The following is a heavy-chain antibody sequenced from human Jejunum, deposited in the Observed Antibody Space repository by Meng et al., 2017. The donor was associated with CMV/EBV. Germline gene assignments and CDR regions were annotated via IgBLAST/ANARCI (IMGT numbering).Heavy chain of an antibody. V-gene: IGHV3-53*01. J-gene: IGHJ4*02. CDR1: RGNS. D-gene: IGHD3-3*01. Sequence: RGNSLTWVRQAHGMGLEWVSIIYSSGTTYYADFVQGGFIISRDDSKNTLYLQMHSLNAEDTAVYYCARVRTDYDSLSGNARYYFDSWGPGTLVTVSS. CDR3: ARVRTDYDSLSGNARYYFDS. CDR2: IYSSGTT.